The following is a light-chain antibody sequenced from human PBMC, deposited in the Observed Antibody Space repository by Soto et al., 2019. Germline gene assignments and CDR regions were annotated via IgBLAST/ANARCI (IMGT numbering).Light chain of an antibody. Sequence: DIQMTQSPSSLSASVGDRVTITCRASQSISTYLNWYQQKPGKAPKLLIYAAYSLQSGGPSRFSGRGSGTDFTLTISSLQPEDFATYSCQQSYSTPRTFGQGTKVEIK. V-gene: IGKV1-39*01. CDR2: AAY. CDR1: QSISTY. J-gene: IGKJ1*01. CDR3: QQSYSTPRT.